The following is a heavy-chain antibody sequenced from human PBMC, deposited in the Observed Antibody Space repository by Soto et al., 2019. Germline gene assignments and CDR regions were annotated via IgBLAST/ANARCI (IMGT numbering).Heavy chain of an antibody. CDR1: GGSISSGGYS. CDR3: ASSRAEYQLRAHYYYYGMDV. CDR2: IYHSGST. J-gene: IGHJ6*02. D-gene: IGHD2-2*01. Sequence: SETLSLTCAVSGGSISSGGYSWSWIRQPPGKGLEWIGYIYHSGSTYYNPSLKSRVTISVDRSKNQFSLKLSSVTAADTAVYYCASSRAEYQLRAHYYYYGMDVWGQGTTVTVS. V-gene: IGHV4-30-2*01.